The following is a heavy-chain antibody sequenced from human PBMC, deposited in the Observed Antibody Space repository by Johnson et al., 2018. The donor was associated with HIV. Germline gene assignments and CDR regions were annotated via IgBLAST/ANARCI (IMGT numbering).Heavy chain of an antibody. CDR2: IRSDGKNK. D-gene: IGHD1-26*01. J-gene: IGHJ3*01. CDR3: VKDRGSPGVPAALDV. Sequence: QVQLVASGGGVVQPGTSLRLSCAASGFTFSKFGMHWVRQAPGKGLEWVAAIRSDGKNKHVADSLKGRFTISRDNSKNTLNLEMDGLKDEDTGLYYCVKDRGSPGVPAALDVWGQGTKVIVSS. V-gene: IGHV3-33*06. CDR1: GFTFSKFG.